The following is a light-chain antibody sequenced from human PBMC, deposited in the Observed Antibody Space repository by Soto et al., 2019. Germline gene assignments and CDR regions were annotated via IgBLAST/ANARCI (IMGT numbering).Light chain of an antibody. CDR3: QQYESYPWT. CDR2: DAS. J-gene: IGKJ2*02. Sequence: DIQMTQSPSTLSASVGDRVTITCRASQSISSWLAWYQQKPGKAPKFLIYDASSLEGGVPSRFSGSGSGTEFILTISSLQPDDFATYYCQQYESYPWTFGQGTKLEI. CDR1: QSISSW. V-gene: IGKV1-5*01.